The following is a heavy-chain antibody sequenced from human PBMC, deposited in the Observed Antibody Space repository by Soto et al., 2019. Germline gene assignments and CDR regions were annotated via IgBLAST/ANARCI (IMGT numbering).Heavy chain of an antibody. V-gene: IGHV6-1*01. J-gene: IGHJ4*02. Sequence: KQSQTLSLTCGISGDSVSSNSAAWHWIRQSPSRGLEWLGRTYYRSKWYIDYAVSVKSRITINPDTSKNQFSLQLNSVTPEDTAVYYCARAYVAGGIFDNWGQGALVTVSS. CDR2: TYYRSKWYI. CDR3: ARAYVAGGIFDN. D-gene: IGHD6-19*01. CDR1: GDSVSSNSAA.